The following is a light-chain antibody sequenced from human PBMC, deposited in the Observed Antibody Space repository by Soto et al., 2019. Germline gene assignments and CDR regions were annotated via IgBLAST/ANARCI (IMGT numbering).Light chain of an antibody. CDR3: STWDDSLNGWV. V-gene: IGLV1-44*01. J-gene: IGLJ3*02. CDR2: NDV. Sequence: QPVLTQPPSVSGTPGLRVNISCSGASSNMGKDTENWYQQLPGTAPKLLMFNDVKRPSGVPDRFSGSRSGTSASLAISGLQSDDEAVYFCSTWDDSLNGWVFGGGTKVTVL. CDR1: SSNMGKDT.